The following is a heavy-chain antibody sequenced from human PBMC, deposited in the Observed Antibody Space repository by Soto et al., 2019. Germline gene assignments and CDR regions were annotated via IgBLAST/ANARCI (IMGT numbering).Heavy chain of an antibody. Sequence: QVQLVQSGAEVKKPGSSVKVSCKASGGTFSSYTISWVRQAPEQGLEWMGRIIPILGIANYAQKFQGRVTITADKSTSTAYMELSRLRSEDTAVYYCAREGDCSGGSCYLLYWGQGTLVTVSS. CDR1: GGTFSSYT. V-gene: IGHV1-69*08. CDR2: IIPILGIA. D-gene: IGHD2-15*01. J-gene: IGHJ4*02. CDR3: AREGDCSGGSCYLLY.